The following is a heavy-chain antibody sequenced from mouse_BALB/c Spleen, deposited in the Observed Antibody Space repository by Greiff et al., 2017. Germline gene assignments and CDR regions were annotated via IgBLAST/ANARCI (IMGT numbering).Heavy chain of an antibody. CDR1: GFTFSSFG. D-gene: IGHD2-4*01. CDR2: ISSGSSTI. J-gene: IGHJ3*01. V-gene: IGHV5-17*02. Sequence: EVKVVESGGGLVQPGGSRKLSCAASGFTFSSFGMHWVRQAPEKGLEWVAYISSGSSTIYYADTVKGRFTISRDNPKNTLFLQMTSLRSEDTAMYYCARSLKYDYETWFAYWGQGTLVTVSA. CDR3: ARSLKYDYETWFAY.